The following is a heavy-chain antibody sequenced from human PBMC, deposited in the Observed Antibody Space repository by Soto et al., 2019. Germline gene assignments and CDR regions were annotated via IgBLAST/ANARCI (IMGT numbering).Heavy chain of an antibody. J-gene: IGHJ4*02. CDR2: IYYSGST. Sequence: QVQLQESGPGLVKPSQTLSLTCTVSGGSISSGGYYWSWIRQHPGKGLEWIGYIYYSGSTYYNPSLKRRVTISVDTSKYQFSLKLSSVNAADTAVYYCARARGYYGSGSYSPFDYWGQGTLVTVSS. D-gene: IGHD3-10*01. CDR3: ARARGYYGSGSYSPFDY. CDR1: GGSISSGGYY. V-gene: IGHV4-31*03.